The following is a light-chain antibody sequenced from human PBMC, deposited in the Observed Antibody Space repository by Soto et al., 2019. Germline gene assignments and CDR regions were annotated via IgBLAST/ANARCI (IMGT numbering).Light chain of an antibody. CDR2: GIS. J-gene: IGKJ1*01. V-gene: IGKV3-20*01. CDR3: EQYGSSHRT. Sequence: EIVMTQSPATLSVSPGEIATLSCRASQSVSSNYFAWYQQKPGQAPRLLIYGISIRATGIPDRFSGSGSGTDFTLTISRLEPEDFAVYYCEQYGSSHRTFGQGTKVDI. CDR1: QSVSSNY.